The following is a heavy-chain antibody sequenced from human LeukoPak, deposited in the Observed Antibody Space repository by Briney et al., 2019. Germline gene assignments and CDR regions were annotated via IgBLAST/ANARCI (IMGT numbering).Heavy chain of an antibody. D-gene: IGHD6-13*01. CDR1: VGSFSGYY. J-gene: IGHJ3*02. CDR2: INHRGST. CDR3: ARDIAAARSACDI. Sequence: SETLSLTCAVYVGSFSGYYWSWIRQPPGKGLEWIGEINHRGSTNYNPSLKSRVTISVDTSKNQFSLKLSSVTAADTAVYYCARDIAAARSACDICGQGTMVTVSS. V-gene: IGHV4-34*01.